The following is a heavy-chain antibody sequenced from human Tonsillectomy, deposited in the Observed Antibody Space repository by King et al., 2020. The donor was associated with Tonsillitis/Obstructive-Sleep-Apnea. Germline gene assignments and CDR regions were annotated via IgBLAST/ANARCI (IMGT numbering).Heavy chain of an antibody. CDR3: ARNSPGSSWHYYYYGMDV. V-gene: IGHV3-30*04. D-gene: IGHD6-13*01. J-gene: IGHJ6*02. CDR2: ISYDGNNK. CDR1: GFTFSDHA. Sequence: VQLVESGRGVVQPGRSLRLSCAASGFTFSDHAMHWVRQAPGKGLEWVALISYDGNNKNYADSVKGRVTISRDNSKNTLYLQMNSLRAEDTAVYYCARNSPGSSWHYYYYGMDVWGQGTTVTVSS.